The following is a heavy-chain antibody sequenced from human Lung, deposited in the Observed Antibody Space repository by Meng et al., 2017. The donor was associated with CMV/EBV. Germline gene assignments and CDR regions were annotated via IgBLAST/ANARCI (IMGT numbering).Heavy chain of an antibody. V-gene: IGHV3-9*01. CDR1: GFTFDNYA. Sequence: SLKIPCVASGFTFDNYAMHWVRQAPGKGLEWVSGISWNSDTIDYAASVRGRFTVSRDNAKHSLYLQVNSLRIEDTALYYCAKDSSAWYGGIDFDYWGQGTLVTVSS. CDR3: AKDSSAWYGGIDFDY. CDR2: ISWNSDTI. J-gene: IGHJ4*02. D-gene: IGHD6-19*01.